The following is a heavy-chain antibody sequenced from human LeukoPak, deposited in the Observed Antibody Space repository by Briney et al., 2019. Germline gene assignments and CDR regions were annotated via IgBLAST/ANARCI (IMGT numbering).Heavy chain of an antibody. D-gene: IGHD3-22*01. CDR3: ARGPAYYYDSSGYLPDV. J-gene: IGHJ6*02. V-gene: IGHV1-2*02. Sequence: ASVKVSCKASGYTFTSYDINWVRQAPGQGLEWMGWINPNSGGTNYAQKFQGRVTMTRDTSISTAYMELSRLRSDDTAVYYCARGPAYYYDSSGYLPDVWGQGTTVTVSS. CDR1: GYTFTSYD. CDR2: INPNSGGT.